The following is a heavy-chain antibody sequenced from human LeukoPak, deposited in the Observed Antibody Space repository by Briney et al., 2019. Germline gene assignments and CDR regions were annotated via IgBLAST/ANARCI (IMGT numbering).Heavy chain of an antibody. J-gene: IGHJ4*02. D-gene: IGHD5-12*01. CDR2: INPNSGGT. CDR3: ARGPNSRYSGYATFDY. CDR1: GYTFTGYY. V-gene: IGHV1-2*02. Sequence: ASVKVSCKASGYTFTGYYMHWVRQAPGQGLEWMGWINPNSGGTNYAQKFQGRVTMTRDTSISTAYMELSRLRSDDTAVYYCARGPNSRYSGYATFDYWGQGTLVTVSS.